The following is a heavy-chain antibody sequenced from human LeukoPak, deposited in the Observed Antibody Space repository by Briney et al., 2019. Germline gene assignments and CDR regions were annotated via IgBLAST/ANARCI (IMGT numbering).Heavy chain of an antibody. Sequence: GGSLRLSCAASGFTFSSYAMSWVRQAPGKGLEWVSAISGSGGSTYYADSVKGRFTISRDNSKNTLYLQMNSLRAEGTAVYYCASSGATVTRIDYWGQGTLVTVSS. V-gene: IGHV3-23*01. J-gene: IGHJ4*02. CDR2: ISGSGGST. D-gene: IGHD1-26*01. CDR3: ASSGATVTRIDY. CDR1: GFTFSSYA.